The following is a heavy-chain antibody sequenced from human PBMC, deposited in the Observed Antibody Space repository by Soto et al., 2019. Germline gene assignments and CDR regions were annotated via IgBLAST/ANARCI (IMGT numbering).Heavy chain of an antibody. CDR3: AHRRGSSGPFDY. D-gene: IGHD6-19*01. CDR2: FYWNADQ. CDR1: GFSLSTTGVG. V-gene: IGHV2-5*01. Sequence: GPTLVNPTRTLTLTCTFSGFSLSTTGVGVGWSRQPPGKALEWVASFYWNADQRFSPSLRSGLSITKDTSKNQVVLTMTNMDPVDTATYYCAHRRGSSGPFDYWGQGTLVTVSS. J-gene: IGHJ4*02.